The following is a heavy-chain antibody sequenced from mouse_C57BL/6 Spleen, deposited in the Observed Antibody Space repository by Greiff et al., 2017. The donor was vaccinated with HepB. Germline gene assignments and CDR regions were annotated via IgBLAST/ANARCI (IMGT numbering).Heavy chain of an antibody. CDR1: GYTFTEYT. V-gene: IGHV1-62-2*01. CDR2: FYPGSGSI. Sequence: VQLKESGAELVKPGASVKLSCKASGYTFTEYTIPWVKQRSGQGLGWIGWFYPGSGSIKYNEKFKDKATLTAAQSSSTVYMELSRLTSEDSAVYFCARHEDLYYYGSSHGYFDVWGTGTTVTVSS. D-gene: IGHD1-1*01. CDR3: ARHEDLYYYGSSHGYFDV. J-gene: IGHJ1*03.